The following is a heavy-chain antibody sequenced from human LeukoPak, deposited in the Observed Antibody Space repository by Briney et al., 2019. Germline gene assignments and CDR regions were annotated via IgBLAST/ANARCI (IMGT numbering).Heavy chain of an antibody. V-gene: IGHV3-23*01. J-gene: IGHJ4*02. CDR1: GFTFSSYA. Sequence: GGSLRLSCAASGFTFSSYAMSWVRQAPGKGLEWVSAISGSGGSTHYADSAKGRFTISRDNSKNTLYLQMNSLRAEDTAVYYCAKDMRAAAGTSDYWGQGTLVTVSS. CDR3: AKDMRAAAGTSDY. CDR2: ISGSGGST. D-gene: IGHD6-13*01.